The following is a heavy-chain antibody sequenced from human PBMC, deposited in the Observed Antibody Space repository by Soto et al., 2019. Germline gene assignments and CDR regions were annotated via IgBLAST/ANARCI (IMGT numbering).Heavy chain of an antibody. CDR3: ARLHGSGSPYLDY. J-gene: IGHJ4*02. CDR2: INPNSGGT. Sequence: GASVKVSCKASGYTFTGYYMHWVRQAPGQGLEWMGWINPNSGGTNYAQKFQGWVTMTRDTSISTAYMELSRLRSDDTAVYYCARLHGSGSPYLDYWGQGTLVTVSS. CDR1: GYTFTGYY. V-gene: IGHV1-2*04. D-gene: IGHD3-10*01.